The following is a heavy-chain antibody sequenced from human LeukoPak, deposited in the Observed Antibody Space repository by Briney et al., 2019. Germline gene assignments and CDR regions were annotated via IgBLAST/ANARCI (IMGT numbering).Heavy chain of an antibody. D-gene: IGHD4-17*01. V-gene: IGHV3-7*01. CDR2: IKQDGSEK. CDR1: GFTFSDYW. J-gene: IGHJ4*02. Sequence: GGSLRLSCAASGFTFSDYWMSLGRQAPGKGLEWVANIKQDGSEKYYVDSVKGRFTISRDNAKNSLYLQMNSLRAEDTAVYYCARTTVFDYWGQGTLVTVSS. CDR3: ARTTVFDY.